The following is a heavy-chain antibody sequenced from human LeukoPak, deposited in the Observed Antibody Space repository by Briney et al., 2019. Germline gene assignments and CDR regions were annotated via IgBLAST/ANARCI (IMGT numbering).Heavy chain of an antibody. D-gene: IGHD2-15*01. CDR2: IYRDGTT. J-gene: IGHJ3*02. V-gene: IGHV3-66*01. CDR3: ARVDIIVVAKAFDI. CDR1: GFTVSSNY. Sequence: GGSLRLSCAASGFTVSSNYMGWVRQAPGKGLEWVSVIYRDGTTYYADSVKGRFTISRDNSKSTLYLQMNSLRAEDTAVYYCARVDIIVVAKAFDIWGRGTMVTVSS.